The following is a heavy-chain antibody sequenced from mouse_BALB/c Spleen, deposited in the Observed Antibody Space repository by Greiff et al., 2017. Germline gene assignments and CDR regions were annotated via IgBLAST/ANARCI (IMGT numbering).Heavy chain of an antibody. CDR3: AGHGNYGFDY. CDR1: GFSLTSYG. Sequence: VKLMESGPDLVAPSQSLSITCTVSGFSLTSYGVHWVRQPPGKGLEWLVVIWSDGSTTYNSALKSRLSISKDNSKSQVFLKMNSLQTDDTAMYYCAGHGNYGFDYWGQGTTLTVSS. D-gene: IGHD2-1*01. V-gene: IGHV2-6-2*01. CDR2: IWSDGST. J-gene: IGHJ2*01.